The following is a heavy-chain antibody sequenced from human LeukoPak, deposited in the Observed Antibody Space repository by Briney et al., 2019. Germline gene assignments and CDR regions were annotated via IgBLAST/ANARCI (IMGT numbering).Heavy chain of an antibody. J-gene: IGHJ5*02. CDR1: GFTFSSYE. CDR2: ISSSGSTI. Sequence: PGGSLRLSCAASGFTFSSYEMNWVRQAPGKGLEWVSCISSSGSTINYADSVKGRFTISRDNAKNSLYLQMNSLRAEDTAVYYCARDDCSSISCYHNWFDPWGQGTLVTVSS. V-gene: IGHV3-48*03. D-gene: IGHD2-2*01. CDR3: ARDDCSSISCYHNWFDP.